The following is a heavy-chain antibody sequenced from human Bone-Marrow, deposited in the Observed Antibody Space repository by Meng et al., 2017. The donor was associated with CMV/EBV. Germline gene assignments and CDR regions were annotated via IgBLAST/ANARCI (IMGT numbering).Heavy chain of an antibody. Sequence: GESLKISCAASGFTFSSYGMHWVRQAPGKGLEWVAVISFDGDNEFYTDSVRGRFTISRDISKNTLYLQMSSLRVDDTAVYFCARGNVPNYPGSLGDAFDLWGQGTRVTVSS. J-gene: IGHJ3*01. CDR1: GFTFSSYG. D-gene: IGHD1-26*01. CDR3: ARGNVPNYPGSLGDAFDL. V-gene: IGHV3-30*03. CDR2: ISFDGDNE.